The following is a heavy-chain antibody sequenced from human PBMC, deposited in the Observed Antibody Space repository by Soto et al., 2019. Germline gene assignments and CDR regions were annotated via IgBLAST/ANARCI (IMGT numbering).Heavy chain of an antibody. CDR3: AREGNGWYYSDY. CDR2: ISYTGST. Sequence: LSLTCTVSGGSITSFYWSWIRQTPGKGLEWIGHISYTGSTNYNPSLKSRVTIAVDTSKNQFSLNLTSVTAADTAVYYCAREGNGWYYSDYWGQGALVTVS. D-gene: IGHD6-19*01. CDR1: GGSITSFY. J-gene: IGHJ4*02. V-gene: IGHV4-59*01.